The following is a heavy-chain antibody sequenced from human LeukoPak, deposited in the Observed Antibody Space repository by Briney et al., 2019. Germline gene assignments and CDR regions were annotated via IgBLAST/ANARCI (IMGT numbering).Heavy chain of an antibody. J-gene: IGHJ6*03. Sequence: SETLSLTCTVSGASISSYYWTWIRQPPGKGLEWIGEINHSGSTNYNPSLKSRVTISVDTSKNQFSLKLSSVTAADTAVYYCARGFEAGYCSGGSCQLYSYMDVWGKGTTVTVSS. V-gene: IGHV4-34*01. CDR3: ARGFEAGYCSGGSCQLYSYMDV. CDR1: GASISSYY. CDR2: INHSGST. D-gene: IGHD2-15*01.